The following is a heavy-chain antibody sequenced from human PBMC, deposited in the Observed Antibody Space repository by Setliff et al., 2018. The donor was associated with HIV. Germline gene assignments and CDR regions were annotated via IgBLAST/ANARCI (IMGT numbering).Heavy chain of an antibody. Sequence: PSETLSLTCTVSGDSINSGTYYWSWIRQPAGKGLEWIGRLHLSGDTNYNPSLKSRVTMSIDTSKNQFSLKLSSVTAADTAVYYCARRGSGSPGDYWGQGTLVTVSS. J-gene: IGHJ4*02. D-gene: IGHD3-10*01. CDR1: GDSINSGTYY. V-gene: IGHV4-61*02. CDR3: ARRGSGSPGDY. CDR2: LHLSGDT.